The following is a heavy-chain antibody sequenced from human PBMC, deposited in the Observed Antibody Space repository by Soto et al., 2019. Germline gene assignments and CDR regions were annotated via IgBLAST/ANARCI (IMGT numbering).Heavy chain of an antibody. V-gene: IGHV4-59*01. CDR2: IYYSGST. J-gene: IGHJ4*02. CDR3: ARDGSIAVAGTSVARIFDY. D-gene: IGHD6-19*01. CDR1: GGSISSYY. Sequence: SETLSLTCTVSGGSISSYYWSWIRQPPGKGLEWIGYIYYSGSTNYNPSLKSRVTISVDTSKNQFSLKLSSVTAADTAVYYCARDGSIAVAGTSVARIFDYWGQGTLVTVSS.